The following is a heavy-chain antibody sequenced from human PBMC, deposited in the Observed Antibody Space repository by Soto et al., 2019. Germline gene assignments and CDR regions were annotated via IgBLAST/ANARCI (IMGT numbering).Heavy chain of an antibody. V-gene: IGHV4-59*01. CDR1: GGSISSYY. CDR2: IYYSGST. CDR3: ARVVSQDGYALGYFDY. D-gene: IGHD5-12*01. J-gene: IGHJ4*02. Sequence: SETLSLTCTVSGGSISSYYWSWIRQPPGKGLEWIGYIYYSGSTNYNPSLKSRVTISVDTSKNQFSLKLSSVTAADTAVYYCARVVSQDGYALGYFDYWGQGTLVTVSS.